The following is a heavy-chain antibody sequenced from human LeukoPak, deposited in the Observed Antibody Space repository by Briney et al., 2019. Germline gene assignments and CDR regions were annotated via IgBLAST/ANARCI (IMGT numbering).Heavy chain of an antibody. V-gene: IGHV4-59*11. CDR2: IYYSGST. CDR3: AREVVVVVAAPSYYYYYYMDV. J-gene: IGHJ6*03. Sequence: SETLSLTCTVSGGSISSHYWSWIRQPPGKGLEWIGYIYYSGSTNYNPSLKSRVTISVDTSKNQFSLKLSSVTAADTAVYYCAREVVVVVAAPSYYYYYYMDVWGKGTTVTVSS. D-gene: IGHD2-15*01. CDR1: GGSISSHY.